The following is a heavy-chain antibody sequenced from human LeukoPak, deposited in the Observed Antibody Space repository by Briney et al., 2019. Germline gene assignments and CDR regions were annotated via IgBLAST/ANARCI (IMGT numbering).Heavy chain of an antibody. CDR2: IAYDGSRA. D-gene: IGHD1-14*01. CDR1: GFTFGGYG. Sequence: GGSLKLSCAGSGFTFGGYGMHWFRQTPGKGLEWVAVIAYDGSRAFYADSVKGRFTISRDNSKNTMSVQMDDLRAEDTAVYYCTRYNNDHFDYWGQGTLVTVSS. J-gene: IGHJ4*02. V-gene: IGHV3-33*01. CDR3: TRYNNDHFDY.